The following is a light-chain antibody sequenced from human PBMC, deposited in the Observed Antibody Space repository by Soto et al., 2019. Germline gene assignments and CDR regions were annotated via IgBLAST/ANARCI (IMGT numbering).Light chain of an antibody. CDR2: DAS. CDR3: QRRTNWPPVT. V-gene: IGKV3-11*01. CDR1: QSVGSH. Sequence: EIGLTQAPATLSLSPGERAALSCRASQSVGSHLAWYQQKPGQPPRLLIYDASNRATGIPARLSGSGSGTDFTLTISSLEPEDFAVYYCQRRTNWPPVTFGQGTRLEIK. J-gene: IGKJ5*01.